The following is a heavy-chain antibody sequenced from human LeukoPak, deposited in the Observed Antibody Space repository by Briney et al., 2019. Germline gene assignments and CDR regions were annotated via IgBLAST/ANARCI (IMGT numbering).Heavy chain of an antibody. CDR3: ARVAGSIDY. D-gene: IGHD1-26*01. CDR1: GYSFTTYD. J-gene: IGHJ4*02. Sequence: GASVKVSCKASGYSFTTYDINWVRQATGQGLEWMGWMNLKSGYTGYAQKFRGRVTITRDTSTSTVYMELSSLGSEDTAVYYCARVAGSIDYWGQGTLVTVSS. CDR2: MNLKSGYT. V-gene: IGHV1-8*03.